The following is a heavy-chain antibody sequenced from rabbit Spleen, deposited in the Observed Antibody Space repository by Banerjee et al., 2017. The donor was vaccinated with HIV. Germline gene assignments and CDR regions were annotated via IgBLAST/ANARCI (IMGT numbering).Heavy chain of an antibody. CDR1: GFSFSDRDV. CDR2: INTATGKA. V-gene: IGHV1S45*01. Sequence: QEQLVESGGGLVQPEGSLTLTCKASGFSFSDRDVMCWVRQAPGKGLEWIACINTATGKAVYASWAKGRFTISKTSSTTVTLQMTSLTAADTATYFCARDLTVVIGWNFNLWGPGTLVTVS. CDR3: ARDLTVVIGWNFNL. J-gene: IGHJ4*01. D-gene: IGHD1-1*01.